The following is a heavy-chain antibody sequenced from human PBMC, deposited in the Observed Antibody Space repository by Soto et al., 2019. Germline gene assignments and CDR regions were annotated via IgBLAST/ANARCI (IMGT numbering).Heavy chain of an antibody. V-gene: IGHV4-31*03. CDR2: IYYSGSN. Sequence: QVQLQESGPGLVKPSQTLSLTCTVSGGSISSGGYYWSWIRQHPGKGLEWIGYIYYSGSNYYNPSLKSRVTISVDTSKNQFSLKLSSVTAADTAVYYCARARSDDSSGLYYFDYWGQGTLVTVSS. CDR3: ARARSDDSSGLYYFDY. D-gene: IGHD3-22*01. CDR1: GGSISSGGYY. J-gene: IGHJ4*02.